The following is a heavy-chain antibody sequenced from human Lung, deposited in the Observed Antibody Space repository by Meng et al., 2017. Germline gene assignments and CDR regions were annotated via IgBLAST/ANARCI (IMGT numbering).Heavy chain of an antibody. V-gene: IGHV3-21*01. CDR1: EFTLSDYS. CDR3: ARGSYQPLLLSALDY. D-gene: IGHD2-15*01. J-gene: IGHJ4*02. CDR2: ISNTGKYI. Sequence: EVQLVESGGGLVKPGGSLRLSCAASEFTLSDYSMNWVRQAPGKGLEWVSFISNTGKYIYYADSVKGRLTISRDNAKNSLYLQINSLRAEDTAVYYCARGSYQPLLLSALDYWGQGTLVTVSS.